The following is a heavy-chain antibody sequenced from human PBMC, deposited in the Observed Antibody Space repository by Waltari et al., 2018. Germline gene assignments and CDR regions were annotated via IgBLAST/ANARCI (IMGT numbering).Heavy chain of an antibody. CDR3: ARSSYYDFWSGYYKFDI. Sequence: QVQLQESGPGLVKPSETLSLTCTVSGGSISSYYWSWIRPPAGKGLESSGRSYTSGSTDYNPPLKSRVTLSVDTSKNQFALRLRSVTAADTAVYYCARSSYYDFWSGYYKFDIWGQGTMVTVSS. D-gene: IGHD3-3*01. CDR1: GGSISSYY. V-gene: IGHV4-4*07. CDR2: SYTSGST. J-gene: IGHJ3*02.